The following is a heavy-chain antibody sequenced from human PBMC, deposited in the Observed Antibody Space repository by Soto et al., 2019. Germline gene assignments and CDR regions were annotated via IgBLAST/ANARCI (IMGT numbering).Heavy chain of an antibody. J-gene: IGHJ3*02. CDR1: GFTFSNYA. V-gene: IGHV3-23*01. CDR3: VRRAQYFDGTGFHAFDI. D-gene: IGHD3-22*01. Sequence: PGGSLRLSCVASGFTFSNYAMSWVRQAPGKGLEWVSAISSGGDNTHYADSVKGRFTITRDNSKNMLYLEMNSLTVEDTAVYYCVRRAQYFDGTGFHAFDIWGQGTRVTVSS. CDR2: ISSGGDNT.